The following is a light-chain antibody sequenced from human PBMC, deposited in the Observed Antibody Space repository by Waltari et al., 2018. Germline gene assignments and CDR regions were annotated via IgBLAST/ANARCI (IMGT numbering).Light chain of an antibody. CDR3: CSFTSRSTWV. V-gene: IGLV2-14*01. J-gene: IGLJ3*02. CDR2: DVS. Sequence: QSALTQPASVSGSPGQSITISCTGTSSDVGGYNYVSWYQQHPGKVPKLLIFDVSNRPSGVSNRFSGSKSGNTASLTISGLQAEDESDYYCCSFTSRSTWVCGGGTKLTVL. CDR1: SSDVGGYNY.